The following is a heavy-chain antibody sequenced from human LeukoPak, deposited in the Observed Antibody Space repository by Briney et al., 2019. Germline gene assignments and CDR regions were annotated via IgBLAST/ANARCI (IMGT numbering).Heavy chain of an antibody. CDR1: GFTFSSYG. CDR3: ARESVPAAIHSWCDP. V-gene: IGHV3-33*01. Sequence: PGRSLRLSCAASGFTFSSYGMHWVRQAPGKGLEWVAIIWSDGYNKYYADSVKGRFTISRDNSKNTLYLQMNSLRAEDTAVYHCARESVPAAIHSWCDPWGQGTLVTVSS. CDR2: IWSDGYNK. J-gene: IGHJ5*02. D-gene: IGHD2-2*01.